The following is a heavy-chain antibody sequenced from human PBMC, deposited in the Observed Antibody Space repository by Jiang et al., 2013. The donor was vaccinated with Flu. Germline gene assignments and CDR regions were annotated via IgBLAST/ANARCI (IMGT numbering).Heavy chain of an antibody. J-gene: IGHJ4*02. CDR2: ISYTGSA. V-gene: IGHV4-59*01. D-gene: IGHD1-1*01. CDR3: ARGTNALGY. Sequence: LLKPSETLSLTCTVSGGTISTYFWSWIRQPPGKGLEWIGYISYTGSAKYNPSLKSRVTISVDTSKNQFSLNVTSVTAADTAVYYCARGTNALGYWGQGAWSPSPQ. CDR1: GGTISTYF.